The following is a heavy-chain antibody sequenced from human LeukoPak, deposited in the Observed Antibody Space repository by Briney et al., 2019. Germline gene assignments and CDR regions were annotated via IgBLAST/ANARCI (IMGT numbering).Heavy chain of an antibody. V-gene: IGHV3-30*02. CDR3: AKGIDYYDIISSFDY. D-gene: IGHD3-22*01. Sequence: PGGSLRLSCAASGFTFSTYGMHWVRQAPGKGLEWVAFIRYDGRNKYYADSVKGRFTISRDNSKNTLCLQMSSLRAEDTAVYYCAKGIDYYDIISSFDYWGQGTLVTVSS. CDR1: GFTFSTYG. J-gene: IGHJ4*02. CDR2: IRYDGRNK.